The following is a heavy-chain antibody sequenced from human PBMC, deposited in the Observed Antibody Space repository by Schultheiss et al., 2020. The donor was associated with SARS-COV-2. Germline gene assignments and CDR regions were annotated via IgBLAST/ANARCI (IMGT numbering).Heavy chain of an antibody. CDR1: GGSFSGYY. CDR2: IYYSGST. CDR3: ARFMVRGVITD. V-gene: IGHV4-59*01. Sequence: SETLSLTCAVYGGSFSGYYWSWIRQPPGKGLEWIGYIYYSGSTNYNPSLKSRVTISVDTSKNQFSLKLSSVTAADTAVYYCARFMVRGVITDWGQGTLVTVSS. J-gene: IGHJ4*02. D-gene: IGHD3-10*01.